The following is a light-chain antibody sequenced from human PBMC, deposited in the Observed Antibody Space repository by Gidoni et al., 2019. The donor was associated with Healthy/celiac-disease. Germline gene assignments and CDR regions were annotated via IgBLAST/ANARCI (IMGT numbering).Light chain of an antibody. CDR3: QVWDSSSDHVV. V-gene: IGLV3-21*02. J-gene: IGLJ2*01. Sequence: SYVLTQPPSVSVAPGQTARITCGGNNIGSKSVHWYQQKQGQAPVLVVYDDSDRPSGIPERFSGSNSGNTATRTISRGEAGDESDYYCQVWDSSSDHVVFGGGTKLTVL. CDR2: DDS. CDR1: NIGSKS.